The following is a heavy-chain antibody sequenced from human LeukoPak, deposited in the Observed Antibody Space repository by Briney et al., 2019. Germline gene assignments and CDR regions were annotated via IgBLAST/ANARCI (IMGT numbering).Heavy chain of an antibody. Sequence: GGSLRLSCAASGFTFSSYSMNWVRQAPGKGLEWVSSISSNSSYIYYADSVKGRFTISRDNAKNSLYLQMNSLRAEDTALYYCAKDRGGSGWYFVYWGQGTLVTVSS. V-gene: IGHV3-21*04. CDR3: AKDRGGSGWYFVY. J-gene: IGHJ4*02. CDR1: GFTFSSYS. D-gene: IGHD6-19*01. CDR2: ISSNSSYI.